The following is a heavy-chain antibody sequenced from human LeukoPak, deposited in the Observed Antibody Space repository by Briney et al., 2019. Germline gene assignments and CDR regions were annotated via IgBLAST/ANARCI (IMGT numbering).Heavy chain of an antibody. J-gene: IGHJ4*02. CDR2: ISYGVTNK. CDR3: VGAAAALFDY. D-gene: IGHD6-13*01. Sequence: GRSLRLSCTTSGFTFSNYAMHWVRQAPGKGLEWVAFISYGVTNKDYADSVKGRLTISRDNSKNTLYLQMNSLRAEDTAVYYCVGAAAALFDYWGQGTLVTVSS. CDR1: GFTFSNYA. V-gene: IGHV3-30-3*01.